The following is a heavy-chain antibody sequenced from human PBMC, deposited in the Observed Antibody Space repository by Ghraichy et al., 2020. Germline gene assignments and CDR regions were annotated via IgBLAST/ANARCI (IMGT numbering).Heavy chain of an antibody. V-gene: IGHV3-73*01. CDR2: IRSKADSYAT. D-gene: IGHD7-27*01. J-gene: IGHJ4*02. Sequence: GSLRLSCAASRFTFSASTMHWVRQASGKGLEWVGRIRSKADSYATVYAASVKGRFTISRDDSKNTAYLQMNSLKTEDTAVYFCTRSLNWGFDLWGQGTLVTVSS. CDR3: TRSLNWGFDL. CDR1: RFTFSAST.